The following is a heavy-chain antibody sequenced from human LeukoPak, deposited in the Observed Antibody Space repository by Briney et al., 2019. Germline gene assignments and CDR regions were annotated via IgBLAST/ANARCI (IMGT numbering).Heavy chain of an antibody. CDR3: AREAGGSTDYDY. CDR2: ISSDGSST. J-gene: IGHJ4*02. D-gene: IGHD2-2*01. CDR1: GFTFSSYW. Sequence: GGSLRLPCAASGFTFSSYWMHWVRQAPGKGLVWVSRISSDGSSTTYADSVKGRFTVSRDNAKSTLYLQMNSLRAEDTAVYYCAREAGGSTDYDYWGQGTLVTVSS. V-gene: IGHV3-74*01.